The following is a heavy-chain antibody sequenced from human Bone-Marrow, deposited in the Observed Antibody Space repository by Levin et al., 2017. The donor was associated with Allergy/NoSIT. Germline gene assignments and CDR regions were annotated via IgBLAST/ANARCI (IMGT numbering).Heavy chain of an antibody. CDR1: GGSISTYY. Sequence: SETLSLTCTVSGGSISTYYWSWIRQPPEKRLEWIGYIYYSGRTKYNPSLKSRVTLLVDTSKNLFSLKLSSVTAADAAVYFCARAIPSGGNSYYYYYMDVWGKGTTVTGSS. CDR2: IYYSGRT. V-gene: IGHV4-59*01. J-gene: IGHJ6*03. CDR3: ARAIPSGGNSYYYYYMDV. D-gene: IGHD4-23*01.